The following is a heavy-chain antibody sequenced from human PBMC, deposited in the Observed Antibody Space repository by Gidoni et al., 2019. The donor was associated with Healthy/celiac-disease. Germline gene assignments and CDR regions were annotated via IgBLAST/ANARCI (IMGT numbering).Heavy chain of an antibody. J-gene: IGHJ5*02. Sequence: QVQLQESGPGLVKPSATLSLTCAVSGYSISSGYYWGWIRQPPGKGLEWIGIIYHSGSTYYNPSLKSRVTISVDTSKNQFSLKLSSVTAADTAVYYCASLELGWGWFDPWGQGTLVTVSS. CDR2: IYHSGST. CDR1: GYSISSGYY. V-gene: IGHV4-38-2*01. CDR3: ASLELGWGWFDP. D-gene: IGHD7-27*01.